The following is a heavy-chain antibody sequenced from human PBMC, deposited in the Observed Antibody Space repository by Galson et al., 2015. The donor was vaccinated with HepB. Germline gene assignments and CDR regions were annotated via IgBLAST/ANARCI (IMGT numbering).Heavy chain of an antibody. CDR2: MSSDGSNT. V-gene: IGHV3-30*14. J-gene: IGHJ4*02. CDR3: ATAKGYNYDSYFFDY. CDR1: GFTFSTYS. Sequence: LRLSCAASGFTFSTYSMHWVRQAPGKGLEWVAVMSSDGSNTYYADSVKGRFTISRHNSKNTVYLQMNGLRAGDTAVYYCATAKGYNYDSYFFDYWAREAWSPSPQ. D-gene: IGHD5-24*01.